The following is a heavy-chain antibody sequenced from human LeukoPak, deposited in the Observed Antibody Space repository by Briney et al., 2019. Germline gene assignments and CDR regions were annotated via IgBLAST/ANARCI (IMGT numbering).Heavy chain of an antibody. CDR2: ISYDGSNK. V-gene: IGHV3-30-3*01. J-gene: IGHJ4*02. CDR3: ARHLNYYLDY. D-gene: IGHD3-10*01. Sequence: GGSLRLSCAASGFTFSSYAMHWVRQAPGKGLEWVAVISYDGSNKYYADSVKGRFTISRDNSKNTLYLQMNSLRAEDAAVYYCARHLNYYLDYWGQGTLVTVSS. CDR1: GFTFSSYA.